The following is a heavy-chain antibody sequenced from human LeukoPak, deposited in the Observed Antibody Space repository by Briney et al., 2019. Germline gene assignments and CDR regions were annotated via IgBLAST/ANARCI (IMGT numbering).Heavy chain of an antibody. CDR3: ARDVFYGGNSGVSWFDP. J-gene: IGHJ5*02. Sequence: SETLSLTCTVSGGSISSYYWSWIRQPPGKGLEWIGYIYYSGSTNYNPSLKGRVTISVDTSKNQFSLKLSSVTAADTAVYYCARDVFYGGNSGVSWFDPWGQGTLVTVSS. CDR1: GGSISSYY. V-gene: IGHV4-59*01. CDR2: IYYSGST. D-gene: IGHD4-23*01.